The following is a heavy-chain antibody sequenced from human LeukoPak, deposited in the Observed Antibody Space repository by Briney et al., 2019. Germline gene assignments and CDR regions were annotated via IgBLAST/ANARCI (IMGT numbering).Heavy chain of an antibody. CDR1: GFTFSSYA. V-gene: IGHV3-23*01. CDR2: IWGGGGST. J-gene: IGHJ4*02. CDR3: AKDLIAVAGNYFDY. Sequence: GGSLRLSCAASGFTFSSYAMSWVRRAPGKGLEWVAAIWGGGGSTYYADSVKGRFTISRDNSKNTLYLQMNSLRAEDTAVYYCAKDLIAVAGNYFDYWGQGTLVTVSS. D-gene: IGHD6-19*01.